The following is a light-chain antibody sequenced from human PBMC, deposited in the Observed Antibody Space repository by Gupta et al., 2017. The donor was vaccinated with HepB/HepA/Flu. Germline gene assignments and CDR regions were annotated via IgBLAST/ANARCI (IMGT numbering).Light chain of an antibody. CDR3: SSDTSSSTRV. Sequence: SALTQPASVSGSPGQSHTISCTGTSSDVGGYNYVSWYQQHPGKAPKLMIYDVRKRPAGVANRFSGSKSGNTASLTISGLQEEDEADYYCSSDTSSSTRVFGGGTKLTVL. CDR2: DVR. J-gene: IGLJ2*01. V-gene: IGLV2-14*03. CDR1: SSDVGGYNY.